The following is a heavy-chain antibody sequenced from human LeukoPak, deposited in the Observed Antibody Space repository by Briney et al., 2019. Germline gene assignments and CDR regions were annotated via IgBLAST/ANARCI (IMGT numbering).Heavy chain of an antibody. D-gene: IGHD1-26*01. CDR3: ARQSGVSSDNYFGMDV. CDR1: GGSIRSSSYF. V-gene: IGHV4-39*01. J-gene: IGHJ6*02. CDR2: IYYSGSS. Sequence: SETLSLTCTVSGGSIRSSSYFWGWIRQPPGKGLEWIGNIYYSGSSYYNPSLKSRVTISVDTSKNQFSLKMSSVTAADTAAFYCARQSGVSSDNYFGMDVWGQGTTVTVSS.